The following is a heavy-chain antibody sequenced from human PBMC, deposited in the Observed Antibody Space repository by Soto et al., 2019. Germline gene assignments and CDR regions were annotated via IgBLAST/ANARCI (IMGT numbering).Heavy chain of an antibody. CDR1: GFTFSSYA. J-gene: IGHJ5*02. Sequence: QVQLVESGGGVVQPGRSLRLYCAASGFTFSSYAMHWVRQAPGKGLEWVTVISYDGSKKYYADSVEGRFTISRDKSKNTLYLQMNSLRPEDTAVYYCARDRRRISVAADWFDPWGQGTLVTVSS. CDR3: ARDRRRISVAADWFDP. CDR2: ISYDGSKK. D-gene: IGHD6-19*01. V-gene: IGHV3-30-3*01.